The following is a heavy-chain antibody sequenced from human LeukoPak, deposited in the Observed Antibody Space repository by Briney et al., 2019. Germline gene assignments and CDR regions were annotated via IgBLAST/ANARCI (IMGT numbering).Heavy chain of an antibody. CDR3: ARGRRSSGYDYGRYNYYYGMDV. D-gene: IGHD5-12*01. Sequence: SETLSLTCAVYGVSFSGYYWSWIRQPPGKGLEWIGEINHSGSTNYNPYLKSRVTISVVTSKSQFSLKLSSVTAADTAVYYCARGRRSSGYDYGRYNYYYGMDVWGQGTTATVSS. V-gene: IGHV4-34*01. CDR1: GVSFSGYY. J-gene: IGHJ6*02. CDR2: INHSGST.